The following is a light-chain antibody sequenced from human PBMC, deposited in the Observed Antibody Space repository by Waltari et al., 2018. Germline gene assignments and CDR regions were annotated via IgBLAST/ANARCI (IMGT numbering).Light chain of an antibody. CDR2: SAS. CDR3: QQSYSTPYT. J-gene: IGKJ2*01. CDR1: RSISTY. V-gene: IGKV1-39*01. Sequence: DIQMTQSPSSLSASVGDRVTITCRTSRSISTYLNWFQQKPGKAPNLLLYSASSLQSGVPSGFSGNGSGTDFTLTISSLQPEDFATYYCQQSYSTPYTFGQGTKLEIK.